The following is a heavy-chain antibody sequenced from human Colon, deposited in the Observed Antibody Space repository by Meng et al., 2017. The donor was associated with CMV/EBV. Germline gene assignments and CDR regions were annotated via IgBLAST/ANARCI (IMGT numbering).Heavy chain of an antibody. D-gene: IGHD1-1*01. CDR3: ARGRPNWSGVLDY. Sequence: QVQLVRSGAGVKGPGASVLVSCRSSGYTFTSYGINWVRQAPGQGLEWMGWISGSTGYTNRAQKFQGRVTMTTDTSTSTAYLALTSLTSNDTAVYYCARGRPNWSGVLDYWGQGALVTVSS. CDR2: ISGSTGYT. J-gene: IGHJ4*02. V-gene: IGHV1-18*01. CDR1: GYTFTSYG.